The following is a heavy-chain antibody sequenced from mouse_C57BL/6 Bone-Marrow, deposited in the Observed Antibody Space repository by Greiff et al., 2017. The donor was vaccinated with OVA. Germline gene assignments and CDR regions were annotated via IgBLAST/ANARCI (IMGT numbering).Heavy chain of an antibody. CDR3: ASFLYAMDY. Sequence: EVQLQQSGPELVKPGASVKISCKASGYTFTDYYMNWVKQSHGKSLEWIGDINPNNGGTSYNQKFKGKATLTVDKSSSTAYMELRSLTSEDSAVYYCASFLYAMDYWGQGPSVTVSS. V-gene: IGHV1-26*01. J-gene: IGHJ4*01. CDR2: INPNNGGT. CDR1: GYTFTDYY.